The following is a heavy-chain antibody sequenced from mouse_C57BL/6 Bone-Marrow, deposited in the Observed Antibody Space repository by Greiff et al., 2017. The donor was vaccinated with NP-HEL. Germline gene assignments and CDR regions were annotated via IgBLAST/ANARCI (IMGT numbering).Heavy chain of an antibody. J-gene: IGHJ2*01. CDR3: ARGGGSSLDYFDY. CDR1: GYTFTDYY. CDR2: INPNNGGT. V-gene: IGHV1-26*01. D-gene: IGHD1-1*01. Sequence: EVQLQQSGPELVKPGASVKISCKASGYTFTDYYMNWVKQSHGKSLEWIGDINPNNGGTSYNQKFKGKATLTVDKSSSTAYMELRSLTSEDSAVYYCARGGGSSLDYFDYWGQGTTLTVSS.